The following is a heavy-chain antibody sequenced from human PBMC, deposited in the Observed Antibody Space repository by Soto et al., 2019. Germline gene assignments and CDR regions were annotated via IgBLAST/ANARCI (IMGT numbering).Heavy chain of an antibody. D-gene: IGHD3-3*01. J-gene: IGHJ5*02. CDR1: GFTFSNAL. CDR2: IKSKSDGATT. V-gene: IGHV3-15*01. CDR3: TTALTIFGVVIDP. Sequence: EVQLVESGGGLVKPGGSLRLSCAASGFTFSNALMTWVRQAPGKGLEWVGRIKSKSDGATTDYAAPVRGRFIISRDDSKNTLYLQMNSLKTEDTAVYYCTTALTIFGVVIDPWGQGTLVTVSS.